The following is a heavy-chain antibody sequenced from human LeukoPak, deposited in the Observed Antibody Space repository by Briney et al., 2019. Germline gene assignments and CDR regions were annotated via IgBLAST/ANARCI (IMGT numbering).Heavy chain of an antibody. D-gene: IGHD3-10*01. V-gene: IGHV3-15*01. CDR2: IKSKTDGGTT. Sequence: PGGSLRLPCAASGFTFSNAWMSWVRQAPGKGLGWVGRIKSKTDGGTTDYAAPVKGRFTISRDDSKNTLYVQMNSLKTEDTAVYYCTTGPYDYGSGTYYHWGQGTLVTVSS. CDR3: TTGPYDYGSGTYYH. J-gene: IGHJ4*02. CDR1: GFTFSNAW.